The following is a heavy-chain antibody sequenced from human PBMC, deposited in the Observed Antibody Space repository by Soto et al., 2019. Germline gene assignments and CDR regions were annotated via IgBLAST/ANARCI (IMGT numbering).Heavy chain of an antibody. CDR2: ISYDGHNK. Sequence: QVQLVESGGGVVQPGGSLRLSCTASGFTFTTFGIHWVRQAPCKGLEWVALISYDGHNKYYSDSVKGRFTISRDNYKNTLSLQMNSLRAEDTAVYYCAKDLQAYGDYNYYYYGMDVWGQGTTVSVSS. CDR3: AKDLQAYGDYNYYYYGMDV. D-gene: IGHD4-17*01. J-gene: IGHJ6*02. V-gene: IGHV3-30*18. CDR1: GFTFTTFG.